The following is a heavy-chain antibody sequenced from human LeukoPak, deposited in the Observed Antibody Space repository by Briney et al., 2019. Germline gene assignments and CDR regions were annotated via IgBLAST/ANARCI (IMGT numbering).Heavy chain of an antibody. V-gene: IGHV1-18*04. Sequence: ASVKVSCKASGYTFTGYYMHWVRQAPGQGLEWMGWISAYNGNTNYAQKLQGRVTMTTDTSTSTAYMELRSLRSDDTAVYYCARSSGWFASSDPWGQGTLVTVSS. J-gene: IGHJ5*02. CDR2: ISAYNGNT. D-gene: IGHD6-19*01. CDR3: ARSSGWFASSDP. CDR1: GYTFTGYY.